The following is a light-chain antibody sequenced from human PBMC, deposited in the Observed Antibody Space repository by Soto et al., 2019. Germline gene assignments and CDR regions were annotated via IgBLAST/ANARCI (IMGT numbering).Light chain of an antibody. CDR2: AAS. CDR1: QGIRKD. Sequence: AIQMTQSPSSLSASVGDRVTITCRASQGIRKDLGWYQQKPGKAPNLLIYAASNLQTGVPARFSGSGSGTDFTLTISSLHPEDFATYYCLQDYNYPFTFGHGTKLAIK. CDR3: LQDYNYPFT. J-gene: IGKJ2*01. V-gene: IGKV1-6*01.